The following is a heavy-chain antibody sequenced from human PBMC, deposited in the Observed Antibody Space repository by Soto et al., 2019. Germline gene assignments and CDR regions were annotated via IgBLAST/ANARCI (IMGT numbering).Heavy chain of an antibody. CDR3: ARVRREYDNSSPADY. Sequence: SQTLSLTCTVSGGSISSSNYYWGWIRQPPGKGLEWIGSIFYSGYTYYNPSLKSRVTMSVDRSRNQFSLKLNSVTAADTAVYYCARVRREYDNSSPADYWGPGILLTVS. D-gene: IGHD3-22*01. CDR2: IFYSGYT. J-gene: IGHJ4*02. CDR1: GGSISSSNYY. V-gene: IGHV4-39*07.